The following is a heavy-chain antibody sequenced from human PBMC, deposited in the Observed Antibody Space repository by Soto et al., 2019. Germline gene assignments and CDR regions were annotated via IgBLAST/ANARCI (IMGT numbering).Heavy chain of an antibody. CDR3: ARGYYYVSGSYSDY. CDR1: GGPISSYTHY. J-gene: IGHJ4*02. D-gene: IGHD3-10*01. CDR2: IHYSGSS. V-gene: IGHV4-39*01. Sequence: SETLSLTCGVSGGPISSYTHYWGWIRQPPGKGLEWIANIHYSGSSFYNPSLKSRVTISVDTAKNQFSLTLNSVTAADTAIYYWARGYYYVSGSYSDYWGKGTLVTVSS.